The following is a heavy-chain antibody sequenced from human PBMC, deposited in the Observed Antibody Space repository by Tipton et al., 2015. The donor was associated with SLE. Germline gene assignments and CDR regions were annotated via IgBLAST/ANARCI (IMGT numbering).Heavy chain of an antibody. CDR3: ARVGSSSWMNWFDP. J-gene: IGHJ5*02. CDR1: GGSFSGYY. CDR2: INHSGST. V-gene: IGHV4-34*01. Sequence: LRLSCAVYGGSFSGYYWSWIRQPPGKGLECIGEINHSGSTNYNPSLKSRVTISVDTSKNQFSLKLSSVTAADTAVYYCARVGSSSWMNWFDPWGQGTLVTVSS. D-gene: IGHD6-13*01.